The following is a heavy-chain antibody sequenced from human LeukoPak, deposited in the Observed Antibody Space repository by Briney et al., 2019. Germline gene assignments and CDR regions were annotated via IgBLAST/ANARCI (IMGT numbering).Heavy chain of an antibody. CDR2: IYHSGST. D-gene: IGHD1-26*01. Sequence: SETLSLTCAVSGGSISSGGYSWSWIRQPPGKGLEWIGYIYHSGSTYYNPSLKSRVTISVDRSKNQFSLKLSSVTAADTAVYYCAGAHSGSYSDVYYFDYWGQGTLVTVSS. V-gene: IGHV4-30-2*01. J-gene: IGHJ4*02. CDR3: AGAHSGSYSDVYYFDY. CDR1: GGSISSGGYS.